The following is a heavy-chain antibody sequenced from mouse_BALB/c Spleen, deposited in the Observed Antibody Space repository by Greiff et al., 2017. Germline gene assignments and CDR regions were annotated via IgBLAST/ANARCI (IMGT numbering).Heavy chain of an antibody. D-gene: IGHD2-14*01. V-gene: IGHV1-63*02. CDR1: GYTFTNYW. CDR3: ASRYDGAWFAY. Sequence: VKLQESGAELVRPGTSVKISCKASGYTFTNYWLGWVKQRPGHGLEWIGDIYPGGGYTNYNEKFKGKATLTADTSSSTAYMQLSSLTSEDSAVYFCASRYDGAWFAYWGQGTLVTVSA. CDR2: IYPGGGYT. J-gene: IGHJ3*01.